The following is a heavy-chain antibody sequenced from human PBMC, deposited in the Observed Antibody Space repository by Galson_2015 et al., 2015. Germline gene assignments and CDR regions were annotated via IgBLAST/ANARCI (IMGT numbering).Heavy chain of an antibody. CDR2: INKDGSEK. V-gene: IGHV3-7*01. Sequence: SLRLSCAASGFTFSSYWMSWVRQAPGKGLEWVANINKDGSEKYYVDSVKGRFTISRDNAKNSLYLQMNSPRAEDTAVYYCARDPQDNSGWSCYFDYWGQGTLVTVSS. CDR3: ARDPQDNSGWSCYFDY. J-gene: IGHJ4*02. D-gene: IGHD6-19*01. CDR1: GFTFSSYW.